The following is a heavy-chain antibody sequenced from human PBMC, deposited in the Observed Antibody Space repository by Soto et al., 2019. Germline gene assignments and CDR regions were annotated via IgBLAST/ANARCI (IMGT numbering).Heavy chain of an antibody. Sequence: ASVKVSCKASGYTFTSYVISWVRQAPGQGLEWMGWISAYNGNTNYAQKLQGRVTMTTDTSTSTAYMELRSLRSDDTAVYYCARVQGDYVWGSYNYYYYGMDVWGQGTTVTVSS. D-gene: IGHD3-16*01. CDR3: ARVQGDYVWGSYNYYYYGMDV. J-gene: IGHJ6*02. CDR2: ISAYNGNT. V-gene: IGHV1-18*04. CDR1: GYTFTSYV.